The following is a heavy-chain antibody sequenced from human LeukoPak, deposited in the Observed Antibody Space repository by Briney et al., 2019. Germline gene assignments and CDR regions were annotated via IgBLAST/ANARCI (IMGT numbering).Heavy chain of an antibody. CDR1: GGTFSSYA. J-gene: IGHJ4*02. Sequence: ASVKVSCKASGGTFSSYAISWVRQAPGQGLEWMGGIIPIFGTANYAQKFQGRVTITADKSTSTAYMELSSLRSEDTAVYYCARYSSSWPYYFDYWGQGTLVTVSS. CDR3: ARYSSSWPYYFDY. V-gene: IGHV1-69*06. D-gene: IGHD6-13*01. CDR2: IIPIFGTA.